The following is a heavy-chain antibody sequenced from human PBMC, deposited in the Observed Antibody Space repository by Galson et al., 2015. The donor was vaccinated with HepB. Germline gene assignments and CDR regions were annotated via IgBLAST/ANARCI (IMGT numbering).Heavy chain of an antibody. V-gene: IGHV3-7*03. CDR2: IKQDGSEK. D-gene: IGHD3-22*01. CDR1: GFTFSSYW. Sequence: LRLSCAASGFTFSSYWMSWVRQAPGKGLEWVANIKQDGSEKYYVDSVKGRFTISRDNAKNSLYLQMNSLRAEDTAVYYCARDRGSSGYYYRRYYWGQGTLVTVSS. J-gene: IGHJ4*02. CDR3: ARDRGSSGYYYRRYY.